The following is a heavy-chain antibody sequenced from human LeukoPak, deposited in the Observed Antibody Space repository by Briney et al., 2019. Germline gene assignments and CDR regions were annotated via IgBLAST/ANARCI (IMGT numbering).Heavy chain of an antibody. Sequence: ASVKVSCKASGYTFTSYDINWVRQATGQGLEWMGWMNPNSGNTGCAQKFQGRVTMTRNTSISTAYMELSSLRSEDTAVYYCARSSTVPYYYYYYYMDVWGKGTTVTVSS. CDR3: ARSSTVPYYYYYYYMDV. CDR1: GYTFTSYD. J-gene: IGHJ6*03. CDR2: MNPNSGNT. D-gene: IGHD2-8*02. V-gene: IGHV1-8*01.